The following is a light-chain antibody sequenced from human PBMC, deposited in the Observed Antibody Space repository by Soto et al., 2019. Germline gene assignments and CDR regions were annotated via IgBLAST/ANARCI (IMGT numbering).Light chain of an antibody. Sequence: EFVLTQSPGTLSLSPGERATLSCRASQTVRNNYLAWYQQKPGEAPRLLIYDASSRATGIPDRFSGSGSGTDFTLTISSLQSEDFAVYYCQQYNNWRSITFGQGTRLEIK. CDR1: QTVRNNY. V-gene: IGKV3D-20*02. J-gene: IGKJ5*01. CDR2: DAS. CDR3: QQYNNWRSIT.